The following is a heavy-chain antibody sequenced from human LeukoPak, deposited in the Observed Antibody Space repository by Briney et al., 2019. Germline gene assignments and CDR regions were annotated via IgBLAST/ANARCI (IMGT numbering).Heavy chain of an antibody. D-gene: IGHD6-13*01. CDR3: ARLSSSWYQDWYFDL. J-gene: IGHJ2*01. CDR1: GGSISNYD. Sequence: SETLSLTCTVSGGSISNYDWSWIRQPAGKGLEWIGRIYTSGSTNYNPSLKSRVTMSEDTSKKQFSLKLSSVTAAGTAVYYCARLSSSWYQDWYFDLWGRGTLVTVSS. CDR2: IYTSGST. V-gene: IGHV4-4*07.